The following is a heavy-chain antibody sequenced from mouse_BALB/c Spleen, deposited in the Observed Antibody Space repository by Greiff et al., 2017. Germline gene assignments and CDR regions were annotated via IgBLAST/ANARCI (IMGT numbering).Heavy chain of an antibody. CDR1: GFAFSSYD. V-gene: IGHV5-12-1*01. Sequence: EVMLVESGGGLVKPGGSLKLSCAASGFAFSSYDMSWVRQTPEKRLEWVAYISSGGGSTYYPDTVKGRFTISRDNAKNTLYLQMSSLKSEDTAMYYCARKGYAMDYWGQGTSVTVSS. CDR2: ISSGGGST. J-gene: IGHJ4*01. CDR3: ARKGYAMDY.